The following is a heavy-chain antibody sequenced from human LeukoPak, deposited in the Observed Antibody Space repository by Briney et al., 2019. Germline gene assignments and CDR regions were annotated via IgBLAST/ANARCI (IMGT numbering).Heavy chain of an antibody. J-gene: IGHJ4*02. D-gene: IGHD6-13*01. CDR3: ARGVFDSSSLSN. V-gene: IGHV4-4*07. CDR2: IYKGST. CDR1: GGFISSYY. Sequence: PSETLSLTCTVSGGFISSYYWSWIRQPAGKGLEWIGRIYKGSTSYNPSLKSRVTMSVDTSKNQFSLNLNSVTAADTAMYYCARGVFDSSSLSNWGQGTLVTVSS.